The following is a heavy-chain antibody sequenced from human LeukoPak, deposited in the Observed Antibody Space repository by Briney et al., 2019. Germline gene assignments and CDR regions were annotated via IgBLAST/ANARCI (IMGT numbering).Heavy chain of an antibody. Sequence: PGGSLRLSWAASGFTLSSYAMSWVRHAPGKGLEWVSAIIGSGGSTYYADSVKGPFTISRDKSTNTPYRQMNRLRDEDTAVYYCAKGLGSGCLENWFEAWGQGALVTV. J-gene: IGHJ5*02. CDR2: IIGSGGST. CDR3: AKGLGSGCLENWFEA. D-gene: IGHD3-22*01. CDR1: GFTLSSYA. V-gene: IGHV3-23*01.